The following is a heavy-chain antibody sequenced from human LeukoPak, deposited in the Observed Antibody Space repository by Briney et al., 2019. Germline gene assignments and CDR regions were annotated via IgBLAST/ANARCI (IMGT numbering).Heavy chain of an antibody. J-gene: IGHJ4*02. D-gene: IGHD1-1*01. CDR3: ARGLRDWNDGRGYFGY. CDR1: GFTFSSYG. V-gene: IGHV3-33*01. Sequence: GRSLRLSCAASGFTFSSYGMHWVREAPGKGLEWLAVIWYDGSNKYYADSVKGRFTISRDNSKTTLYLQMNSLRAEDTAVYYCARGLRDWNDGRGYFGYWGQGALVTVSS. CDR2: IWYDGSNK.